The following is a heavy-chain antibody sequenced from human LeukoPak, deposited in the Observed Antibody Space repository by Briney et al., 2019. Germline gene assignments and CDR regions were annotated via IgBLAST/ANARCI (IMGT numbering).Heavy chain of an antibody. CDR2: ISYDGSNK. D-gene: IGHD3-22*01. J-gene: IGHJ1*01. Sequence: PGGSLRLSCAASGFTFSSYGMHWVRRAPGKGLEWVAVISYDGSNKYYADSVKGRFTISRDNSKNTLYLQMNSLRAEDTAVYYCAKEHYYDSSGYYYVQYFQHWGQGTLVTVSS. CDR3: AKEHYYDSSGYYYVQYFQH. CDR1: GFTFSSYG. V-gene: IGHV3-30*18.